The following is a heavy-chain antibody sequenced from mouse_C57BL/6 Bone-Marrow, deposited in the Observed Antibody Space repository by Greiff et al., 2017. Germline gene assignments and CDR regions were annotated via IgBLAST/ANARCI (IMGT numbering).Heavy chain of an antibody. Sequence: EVQLQQSGPELVKPGASVKISCKASGYTFTDYYMNWVKQSHGKSLEWIGAINPNNGGTSYNQKFKGKVTLTVDKSSSTAYMELRSLTSEDSAVYYCSRDGYYVYYAMDYWGQGTSVTVSS. V-gene: IGHV1-26*01. D-gene: IGHD2-3*01. CDR2: INPNNGGT. J-gene: IGHJ4*01. CDR3: SRDGYYVYYAMDY. CDR1: GYTFTDYY.